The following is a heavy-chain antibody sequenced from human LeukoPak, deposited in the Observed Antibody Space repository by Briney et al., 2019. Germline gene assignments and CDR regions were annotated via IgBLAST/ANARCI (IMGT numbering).Heavy chain of an antibody. V-gene: IGHV3-23*01. CDR3: AKLMWAYYYYGMDV. J-gene: IGHJ6*02. CDR2: VSGSGSST. CDR1: GLTFNSYA. Sequence: GGSLRLSCAAPGLTFNSYAMSWVRQAPGKGLEWVSAVSGSGSSTYYADSVKGRFTISRDNSKNTLYLQMNSLRAEDTAVYYCAKLMWAYYYYGMDVWGQGTTVTVSS. D-gene: IGHD2-8*01.